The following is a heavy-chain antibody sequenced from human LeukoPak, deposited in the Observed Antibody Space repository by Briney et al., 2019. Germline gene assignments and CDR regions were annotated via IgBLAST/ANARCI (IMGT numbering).Heavy chain of an antibody. D-gene: IGHD1-1*01. CDR3: ARWSGTGTRGYNWFDP. CDR1: GFTLTTYA. J-gene: IGHJ5*02. CDR2: FSYDGSIR. Sequence: GGSLRLSCAVSGFTLTTYAMHWVRQAPGKGLEWVAMFSYDGSIRYNADSVQGRFTISRDTSQNTLDLQMDSLRPDDTAVYYCARWSGTGTRGYNWFDPWGQGTLVTVSS. V-gene: IGHV3-30*01.